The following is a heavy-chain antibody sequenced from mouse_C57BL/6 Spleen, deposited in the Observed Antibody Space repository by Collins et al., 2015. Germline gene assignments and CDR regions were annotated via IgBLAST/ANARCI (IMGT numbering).Heavy chain of an antibody. CDR2: INPNNGGT. CDR3: ARRIYYYGSSFYAMDY. Sequence: EVQLQQSGPELVKPGASVKISCKASGYTFTDYYMNWVKQSHGKSLEWIGDINPNNGGTSYNQKFKGKATLTVDKSSSTAYMELRSLTSEDSAVYYCARRIYYYGSSFYAMDYWGQGTSVTVS. D-gene: IGHD1-1*01. CDR1: GYTFTDYY. J-gene: IGHJ4*01. V-gene: IGHV1-26*01.